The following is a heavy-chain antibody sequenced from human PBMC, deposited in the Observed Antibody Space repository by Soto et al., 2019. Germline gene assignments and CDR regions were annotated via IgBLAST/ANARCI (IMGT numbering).Heavy chain of an antibody. Sequence: ASVKVSCKASGYTFTSYGISWVRQAPGQGLEWMGWISAYNGNTNYAQKLQGRVTMTTDTSTSTAYMELRSLRSDDTAVYYCARDAMETCLLEWFDPWGQGTLVTVSS. CDR3: ARDAMETCLLEWFDP. D-gene: IGHD1-1*01. CDR1: GYTFTSYG. CDR2: ISAYNGNT. J-gene: IGHJ5*02. V-gene: IGHV1-18*01.